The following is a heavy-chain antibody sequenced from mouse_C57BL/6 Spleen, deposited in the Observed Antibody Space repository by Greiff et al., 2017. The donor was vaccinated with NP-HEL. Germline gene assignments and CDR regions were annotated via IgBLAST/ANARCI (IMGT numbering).Heavy chain of an antibody. CDR2: IYPGSGST. Sequence: VQLQQSGAELVKPGASVKMSCKASGYTFTSYWITWVKQRPGQGLEWIGDIYPGSGSTNYNEKFKSKATLTVDTSSSTAYMQLSSLTSEDSAVYYCARWLLGDYAMDYWGQGTSVTVSS. CDR1: GYTFTSYW. CDR3: ARWLLGDYAMDY. V-gene: IGHV1-55*01. J-gene: IGHJ4*01. D-gene: IGHD2-3*01.